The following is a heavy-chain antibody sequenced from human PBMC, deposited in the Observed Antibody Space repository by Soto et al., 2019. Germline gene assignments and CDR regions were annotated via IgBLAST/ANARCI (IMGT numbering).Heavy chain of an antibody. Sequence: QVQLVESGGGVVQPGRSLRLSCEASGFTFSSYGMHWVRQAPGKGLEWVAVISYDGSNKYYADSVKGRFTISRDNSKNTLYLQMNSLRAEDTAVYYCAKDYPSSGWYPGRSYYYYYMDVWGKGTTVTVSS. CDR1: GFTFSSYG. V-gene: IGHV3-30*18. D-gene: IGHD6-19*01. CDR3: AKDYPSSGWYPGRSYYYYYMDV. CDR2: ISYDGSNK. J-gene: IGHJ6*03.